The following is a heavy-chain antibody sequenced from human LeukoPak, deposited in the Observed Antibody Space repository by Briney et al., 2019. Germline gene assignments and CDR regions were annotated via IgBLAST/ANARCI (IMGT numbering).Heavy chain of an antibody. J-gene: IGHJ4*02. D-gene: IGHD5-18*01. CDR3: TTGGYSYGPFDY. CDR2: IKSKTDGGTT. V-gene: IGHV3-15*01. CDR1: GFTFSSYW. Sequence: GGSLRLSCAASGFTFSSYWMSWVRQAPGKGLEWVGRIKSKTDGGTTDYAAPVKGRFAISRDDSKNTLYLQMNSLKTEDTAVYYCTTGGYSYGPFDYWGQGTLVTVSS.